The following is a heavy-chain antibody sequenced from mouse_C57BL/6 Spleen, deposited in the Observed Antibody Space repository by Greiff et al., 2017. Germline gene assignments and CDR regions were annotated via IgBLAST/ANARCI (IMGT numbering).Heavy chain of an antibody. CDR3: AREGDAYY. J-gene: IGHJ2*01. CDR1: GYTFTSYW. CDR2: IDPSDSYT. V-gene: IGHV1-59*01. Sequence: QVQLQQPGAELVRPGTSVKLSCKASGYTFTSYWMHWVKQRPGQGLAWIGVIDPSDSYTNYNQKFKGKATLTVDTSSSTAYMQLSSLTSEDSAVYYCAREGDAYYWGQGTTLTVSS. D-gene: IGHD3-3*01.